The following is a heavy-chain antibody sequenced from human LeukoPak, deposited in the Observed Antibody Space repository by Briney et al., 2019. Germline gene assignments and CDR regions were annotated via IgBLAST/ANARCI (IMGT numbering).Heavy chain of an antibody. J-gene: IGHJ6*02. CDR2: IIPIFGTA. V-gene: IGHV1-69*13. D-gene: IGHD2-15*01. CDR1: GYTFTSCG. CDR3: ARDGFGCSGGSCYFPYYYGMDV. Sequence: GASVKVSCKASGYTFTSCGISWVRQAPGQGLEWMGGIIPIFGTANYAQKFQGRVTITADESTSTAYMELSSLRSEDTAVYYCARDGFGCSGGSCYFPYYYGMDVCGQGTTVTVSS.